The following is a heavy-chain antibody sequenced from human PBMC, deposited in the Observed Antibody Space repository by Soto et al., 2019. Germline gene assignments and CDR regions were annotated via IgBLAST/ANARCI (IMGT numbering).Heavy chain of an antibody. D-gene: IGHD3-3*01. J-gene: IGHJ6*02. CDR1: GFTFSSYS. CDR3: ARDYDFWSGYPQYGMDV. V-gene: IGHV3-21*01. Sequence: GSLRLSCASSGFTFSSYSMNWVRQAPGKGLEWVSSISSSSSYIYYADSVKGRFTISRDNAKNSLYLQMNSLRAEDTAVYYCARDYDFWSGYPQYGMDVWGQGTTVTVSS. CDR2: ISSSSSYI.